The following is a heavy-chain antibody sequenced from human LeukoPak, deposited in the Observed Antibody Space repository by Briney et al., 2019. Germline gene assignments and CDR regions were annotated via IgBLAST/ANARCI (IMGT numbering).Heavy chain of an antibody. CDR3: ARVDSDSSGWYERGDWFDP. V-gene: IGHV4-61*08. D-gene: IGHD6-19*01. Sequence: SETLSLTCTVSGGSISSGGYYWSWIRQPPGKGLEWIGYIYYSGSTNYNPSLKSRVTISVDTSKNQFSLKLSSVTAADTAVYYCARVDSDSSGWYERGDWFDPWGQGTLVTVSS. CDR2: IYYSGST. J-gene: IGHJ5*02. CDR1: GGSISSGGYY.